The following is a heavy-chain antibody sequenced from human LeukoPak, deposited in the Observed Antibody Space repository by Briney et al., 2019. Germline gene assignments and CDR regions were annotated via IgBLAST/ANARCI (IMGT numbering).Heavy chain of an antibody. CDR2: INPNSGGT. Sequence: ASVKVSCKASGYTFTGYYMHWVRQAPGQGLEWMGWINPNSGGTNYAQKFQGRVTMTRNTSISTAYMELSSLRSEDTAVYYCARGSRGKQLVLGYWGQGTLVTVSS. CDR3: ARGSRGKQLVLGY. D-gene: IGHD6-6*01. J-gene: IGHJ4*02. V-gene: IGHV1-2*02. CDR1: GYTFTGYY.